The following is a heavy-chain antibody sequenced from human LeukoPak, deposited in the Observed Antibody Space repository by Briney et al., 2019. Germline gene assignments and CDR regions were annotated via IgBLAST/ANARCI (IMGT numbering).Heavy chain of an antibody. CDR1: GGTFSGYA. Sequence: ASVKVSCKASGGTFSGYAISWVRQAPGQGLEWMGGIIPIFGTANYAQKFQGRVTITADESTSTAYMELSSLRSEDTAVYYCARAHDPLCTSCYFTPKFDPWGQGTLVTVSS. V-gene: IGHV1-69*13. D-gene: IGHD2-2*01. CDR2: IIPIFGTA. CDR3: ARAHDPLCTSCYFTPKFDP. J-gene: IGHJ5*02.